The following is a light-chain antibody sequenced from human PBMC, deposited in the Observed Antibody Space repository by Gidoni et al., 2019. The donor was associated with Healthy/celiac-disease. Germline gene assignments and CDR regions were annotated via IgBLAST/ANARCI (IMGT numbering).Light chain of an antibody. V-gene: IGLV2-23*02. J-gene: IGLJ1*01. CDR1: SSDVWSYNL. Sequence: HSALTQPASVSGSPGQSITISCTGTSSDVWSYNLFSWYQQHPGKATKLMIYEVSKRPSGVSNRFSGSKSGNTASLTISGLQAEDEADYYCCSYAGSSTFPYVFGTGTKVTVL. CDR3: CSYAGSSTFPYV. CDR2: EVS.